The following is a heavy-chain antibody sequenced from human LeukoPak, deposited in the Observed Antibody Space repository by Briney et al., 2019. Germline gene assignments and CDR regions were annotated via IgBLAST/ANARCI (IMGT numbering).Heavy chain of an antibody. V-gene: IGHV3-53*01. J-gene: IGHJ4*02. CDR2: IYSGGST. CDR1: GFTFNNYW. Sequence: PGGSLRLSCAASGFTFNNYWMSWVRQAPGKGLEWVSVIYSGGSTYYADSAKGRFTISRDNSKNTLYLQMNSLRAEDTAVYYCASSVPAAAGTGSSGFDYWGQGTLVTVSS. D-gene: IGHD6-13*01. CDR3: ASSVPAAAGTGSSGFDY.